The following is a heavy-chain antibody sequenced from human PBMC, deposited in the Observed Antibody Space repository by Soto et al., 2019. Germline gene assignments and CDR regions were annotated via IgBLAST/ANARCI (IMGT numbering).Heavy chain of an antibody. J-gene: IGHJ4*02. Sequence: PSETLSLTCTVSGGSISSGGYYWSWIRQHPGKGLEWIGYIYYSGSTYYNPSLKSRVTISVDTSKNQFSLKLSSVTAADTAGYYCARKTQLWFGGGNIDYWGPGTLVTVSS. CDR1: GGSISSGGYY. CDR2: IYYSGST. CDR3: ARKTQLWFGGGNIDY. V-gene: IGHV4-31*03. D-gene: IGHD3-10*01.